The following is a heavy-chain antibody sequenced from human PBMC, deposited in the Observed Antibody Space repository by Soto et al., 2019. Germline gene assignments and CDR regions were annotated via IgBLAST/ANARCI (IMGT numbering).Heavy chain of an antibody. Sequence: QVQLVQSGAEVKKPGSSVKVSCKASGGTFSSYAISWVRQAPGQGLEWMGGIIPIFGTANYAQKFQGRVTITADESTSTAYMELSSLRSEDTAVYYCARDGMVVAATGGYYGMDVWGQGTTVTVSS. V-gene: IGHV1-69*12. J-gene: IGHJ6*02. CDR3: ARDGMVVAATGGYYGMDV. CDR1: GGTFSSYA. CDR2: IIPIFGTA. D-gene: IGHD2-15*01.